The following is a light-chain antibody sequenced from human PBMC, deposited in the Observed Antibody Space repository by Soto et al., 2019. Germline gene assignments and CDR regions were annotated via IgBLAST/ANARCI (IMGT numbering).Light chain of an antibody. Sequence: DIQMTQSPSTLSASVGDRVTITCRASQSISSWLAWYQQKPGQAPRLLMYDASRLESGVPSSFSGSGSGTEFTLSISSLQPDDFATYYCQQSYSIPWTFGQGTKVDIK. CDR3: QQSYSIPWT. CDR1: QSISSW. V-gene: IGKV1-5*01. CDR2: DAS. J-gene: IGKJ1*01.